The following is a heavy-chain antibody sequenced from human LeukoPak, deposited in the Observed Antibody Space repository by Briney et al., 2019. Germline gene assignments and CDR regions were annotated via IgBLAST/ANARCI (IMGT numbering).Heavy chain of an antibody. CDR3: GSAHFLSSPSCFIPFAAWGVFQNYY. V-gene: IGHV3-21*01. J-gene: IGHJ4*02. CDR2: ISSSSSYI. Sequence: PGGSLRLSCAASGFTFSSYSMNWVRQAPGKGLEWVSSISSSSSYIYYADSVKGRFTISRDNAKNSLYLQMNSLRAEDTAVYYCGSAHFLSSPSCFIPFAAWGVFQNYYGGREPLVPVPS. CDR1: GFTFSSYS. D-gene: IGHD2-2*01.